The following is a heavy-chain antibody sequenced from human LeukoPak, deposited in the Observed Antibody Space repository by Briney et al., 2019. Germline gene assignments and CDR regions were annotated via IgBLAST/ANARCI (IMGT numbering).Heavy chain of an antibody. CDR1: GCSFTSYW. Sequence: GESLKISCKGSGCSFTSYWIGWVRQMPGKGMELMGIIYPGDSDTRYSSSFQGQVTILADKSISPAYLQWSILRASATAMYYCARYRGTYGDDRFDYWGQGTLVTVSS. V-gene: IGHV5-51*01. J-gene: IGHJ4*02. D-gene: IGHD4-17*01. CDR2: IYPGDSDT. CDR3: ARYRGTYGDDRFDY.